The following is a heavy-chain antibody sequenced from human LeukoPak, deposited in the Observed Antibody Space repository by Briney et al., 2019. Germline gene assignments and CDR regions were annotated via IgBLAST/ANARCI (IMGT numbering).Heavy chain of an antibody. CDR1: GGSISSYY. J-gene: IGHJ6*02. V-gene: IGHV4-59*01. D-gene: IGHD3-22*01. Sequence: SETLSLTCTVSGGSISSYYWSWIRQPPGKGLEWIGYIYYSGSTNYNPSLKSRVTISVDTSQNQFSLKLSSVTAADTAVYYCAREARYYDSSGYYASYGMDVWGQGTTVTVSS. CDR3: AREARYYDSSGYYASYGMDV. CDR2: IYYSGST.